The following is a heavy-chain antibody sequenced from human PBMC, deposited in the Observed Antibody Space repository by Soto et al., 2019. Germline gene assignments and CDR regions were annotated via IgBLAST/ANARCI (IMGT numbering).Heavy chain of an antibody. J-gene: IGHJ6*02. Sequence: SETLSLTCTVSGGSISSYYWSWIRQPPGKGLEWIGYIYYSGSTNYNPSLKSRVTISVDTSKNQFSLKLSSVTAADTAVYYCARKRIAARPAAYYYYYGMDVWGQGTTVTVSS. D-gene: IGHD6-6*01. CDR3: ARKRIAARPAAYYYYYGMDV. CDR1: GGSISSYY. CDR2: IYYSGST. V-gene: IGHV4-59*01.